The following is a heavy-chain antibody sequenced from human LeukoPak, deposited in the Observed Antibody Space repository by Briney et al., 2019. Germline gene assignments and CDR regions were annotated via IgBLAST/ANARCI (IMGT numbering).Heavy chain of an antibody. CDR2: IYTIGST. D-gene: IGHD2-15*01. Sequence: SETLSLTCTVSGGSVSSYYWSWIRQPAGKGLEWIGRIYTIGSTNYNPSLKSRVTISGDTSKNQFSLKLSSATAADTAVYYCARGIVVVAQLGYYYYYMDVWGKGTTVTISS. CDR3: ARGIVVVAQLGYYYYYMDV. V-gene: IGHV4-4*07. J-gene: IGHJ6*03. CDR1: GGSVSSYY.